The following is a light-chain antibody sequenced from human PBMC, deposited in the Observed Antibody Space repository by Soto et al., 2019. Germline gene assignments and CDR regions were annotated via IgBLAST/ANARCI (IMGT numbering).Light chain of an antibody. CDR1: QSVCSN. J-gene: IGKJ4*01. Sequence: ILMTPTRATVWLSRGARATLSPGASQSVCSNLAWYQQKPGQAPSLLIYGASTRATGLPARLSGSGSETEFTLTISTLQSEDSAVYYCQQYNNWPPLTFGGGTKVDIK. CDR2: GAS. V-gene: IGKV3-15*01. CDR3: QQYNNWPPLT.